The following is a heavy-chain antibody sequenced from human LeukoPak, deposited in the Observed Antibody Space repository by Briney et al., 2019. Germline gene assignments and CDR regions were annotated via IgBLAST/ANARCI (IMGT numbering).Heavy chain of an antibody. CDR2: ISGSGGST. Sequence: GGSLRLSCAASGFTFSSYAMSWVRQAPGKGPEWVSAISGSGGSTYYADSVKGRFTISRDNSKSTLYLQMNSLRAEDTAVYYCAKDPNYGSGSYYAPVYFDYWGQGTLVTVSS. CDR3: AKDPNYGSGSYYAPVYFDY. V-gene: IGHV3-23*01. CDR1: GFTFSSYA. J-gene: IGHJ4*02. D-gene: IGHD3-10*01.